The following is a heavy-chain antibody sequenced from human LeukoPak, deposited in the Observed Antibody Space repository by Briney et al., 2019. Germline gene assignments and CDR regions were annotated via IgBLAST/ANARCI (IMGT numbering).Heavy chain of an antibody. CDR2: IWYDGSNK. CDR3: ARDGEILRFLEWLSHPFYYGMDV. V-gene: IGHV3-33*01. CDR1: GFTFSNYA. D-gene: IGHD3-3*01. Sequence: GGSLRLSCAASGFTFSNYAMHWVRQAPGKGLEWVAVIWYDGSNKFYADSAKGRFTVSRDNSKNTLYLQMNSLRAEDTAVYYCARDGEILRFLEWLSHPFYYGMDVWGQGTTVTVSS. J-gene: IGHJ6*02.